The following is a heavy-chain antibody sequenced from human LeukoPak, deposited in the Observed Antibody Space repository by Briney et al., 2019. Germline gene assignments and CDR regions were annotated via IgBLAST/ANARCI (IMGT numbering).Heavy chain of an antibody. Sequence: ASVKVSCKASRYTFSNYYMHWVRQAPGQGLEWMGWINPDSGGTNYAQKFQGRVTMTRDTSTSTAYMELSRLRSDDTAVYCCARRETYYDSSGYIFDYWGQGTLVTVSS. CDR3: ARRETYYDSSGYIFDY. CDR2: INPDSGGT. J-gene: IGHJ4*02. V-gene: IGHV1-2*02. CDR1: RYTFSNYY. D-gene: IGHD3-22*01.